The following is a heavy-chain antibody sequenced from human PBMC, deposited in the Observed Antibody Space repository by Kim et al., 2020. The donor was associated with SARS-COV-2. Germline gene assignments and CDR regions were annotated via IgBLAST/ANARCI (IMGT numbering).Heavy chain of an antibody. CDR1: GFTFSSYG. CDR2: ISYDGSNK. V-gene: IGHV3-30*18. Sequence: GGSLRLSCAASGFTFSSYGMHWVRQAPGKGLEWVAVISYDGSNKYYADSVKGRFTISRDNSKNTLYLQMNSLRAEDTAVYYCAKAVRALEGDYWGQVTLV. J-gene: IGHJ4*02. D-gene: IGHD3-16*01. CDR3: AKAVRALEGDY.